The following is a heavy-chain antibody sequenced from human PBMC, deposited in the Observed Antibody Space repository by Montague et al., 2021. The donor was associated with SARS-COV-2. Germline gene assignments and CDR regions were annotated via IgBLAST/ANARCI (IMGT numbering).Heavy chain of an antibody. V-gene: IGHV4-39*01. CDR1: GDSISSSSYF. Sequence: SETLSLTCTVSGDSISSSSYFWGWIRQPPGKGLEWIGSIYYSGXTXYXXXXKXRVTISVDTSKNQFSLKLSSVTAADTAVYYCARKASGGITIFGVVTASYYFDYWGQGTLVTVSS. D-gene: IGHD3-3*01. CDR3: ARKASGGITIFGVVTASYYFDY. CDR2: IYYSGXT. J-gene: IGHJ4*02.